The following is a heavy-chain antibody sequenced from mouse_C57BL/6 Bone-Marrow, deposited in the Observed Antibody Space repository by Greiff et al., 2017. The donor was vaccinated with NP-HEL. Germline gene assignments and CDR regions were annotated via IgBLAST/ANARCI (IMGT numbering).Heavy chain of an antibody. J-gene: IGHJ4*01. Sequence: VQLKESGPGLVKPSQSLSLTCSVTGYSITSGYYWNWIRQFPGNKLEWMGYISYDGSNNYNPSLKNRISITRDTSKNQFFLKLNSVTTEDTATYYSARGDYSIPYAMYYWGQGTSVTVSS. CDR1: GYSITSGYY. V-gene: IGHV3-6*01. CDR2: ISYDGSN. CDR3: ARGDYSIPYAMYY. D-gene: IGHD2-5*01.